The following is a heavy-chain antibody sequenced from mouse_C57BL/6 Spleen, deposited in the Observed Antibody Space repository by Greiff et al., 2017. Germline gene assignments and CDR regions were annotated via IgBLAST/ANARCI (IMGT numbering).Heavy chain of an antibody. CDR2: IWGGGSK. J-gene: IGHJ3*01. V-gene: IGHV2-9*01. CDR1: GFSLTSYG. CDR3: AKDGGQGLAY. D-gene: IGHD3-3*01. Sequence: VHLLESGPGLVAPSPSLSISCTVSGFSLTSYGVDWVRQPPGKGLEWLGVIWGGGSKKYNSALMSRLSISKDNSKSHVFLKMNSRQTDDTAMYCCAKDGGQGLAYWGQGTLVTVSA.